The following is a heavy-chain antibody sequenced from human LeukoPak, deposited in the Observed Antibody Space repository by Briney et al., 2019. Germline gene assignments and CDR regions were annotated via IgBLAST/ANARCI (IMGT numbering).Heavy chain of an antibody. D-gene: IGHD3-22*01. J-gene: IGHJ4*02. Sequence: GRSLRLSCAASGFTFSSYGMHWVRQAPGKGLEWVAVIWYDGSNKYYADSVKGRFTISRDNSKNTLYLQMNSLRAEDTAVYYCAITPGPYDGVSNYYPFDYWGQGTLVTVSS. V-gene: IGHV3-33*01. CDR1: GFTFSSYG. CDR2: IWYDGSNK. CDR3: AITPGPYDGVSNYYPFDY.